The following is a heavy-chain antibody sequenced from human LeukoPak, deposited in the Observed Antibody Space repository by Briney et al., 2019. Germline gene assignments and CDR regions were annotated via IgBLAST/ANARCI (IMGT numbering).Heavy chain of an antibody. CDR3: ARVRDYGDLAGLDY. CDR1: GYSISSGYY. CDR2: IYHSGST. Sequence: SETLSLTCTVSGYSISSGYYWGWIRQPPGKGLEWIGSIYHSGSTYYNPSLKSRVTISVDTSKNQFSLKLSSVTAADTAVYYCARVRDYGDLAGLDYWGQGTLVTVSS. J-gene: IGHJ4*02. V-gene: IGHV4-38-2*02. D-gene: IGHD4-17*01.